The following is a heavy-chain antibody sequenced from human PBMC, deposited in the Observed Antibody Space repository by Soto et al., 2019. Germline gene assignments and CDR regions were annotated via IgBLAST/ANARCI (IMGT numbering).Heavy chain of an antibody. Sequence: KTSETLSLTCAVSGGSISSGGYSWSWIRQPPGKGLEWIGYIYHSGSTYYNPSLKSRVTISVDRSKNQFSLKLSSVTAADTAVYYCARAGGRHRYDILTGMYTWLDPWGQGTLVTVYS. CDR1: GGSISSGGYS. D-gene: IGHD3-9*01. CDR2: IYHSGST. J-gene: IGHJ5*02. CDR3: ARAGGRHRYDILTGMYTWLDP. V-gene: IGHV4-30-2*01.